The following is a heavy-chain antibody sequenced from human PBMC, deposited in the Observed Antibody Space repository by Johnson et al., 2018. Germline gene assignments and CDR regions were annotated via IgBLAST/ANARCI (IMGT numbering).Heavy chain of an antibody. CDR1: GYTFTSHY. D-gene: IGHD3-16*01. V-gene: IGHV1-2*02. Sequence: QVQLVQSGAEVKKPGASVKVSCKASGYTFTSHYMHWVRQAPGQGYEWMGWINPNSGATNYAQKFQGRVTMTRDTSISTAYMELSRLRSDDTAVYYCARVWVEDLSQVGAFDSWGQGTLVTVSS. CDR2: INPNSGAT. J-gene: IGHJ3*02. CDR3: ARVWVEDLSQVGAFDS.